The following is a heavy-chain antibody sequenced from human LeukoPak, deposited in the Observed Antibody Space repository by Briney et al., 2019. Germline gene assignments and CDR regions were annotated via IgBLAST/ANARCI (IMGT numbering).Heavy chain of an antibody. D-gene: IGHD2-2*02. Sequence: APVKVSCKASGYTFTSYDINWVRQATGQGLEWMGWMNPNSGNTGYAQKFQGRVTITRNTSISTAYMELSSLRSEDTAVYYCARGQVVPAAINWFDPWGQGTLVTVSS. J-gene: IGHJ5*02. V-gene: IGHV1-8*03. CDR1: GYTFTSYD. CDR3: ARGQVVPAAINWFDP. CDR2: MNPNSGNT.